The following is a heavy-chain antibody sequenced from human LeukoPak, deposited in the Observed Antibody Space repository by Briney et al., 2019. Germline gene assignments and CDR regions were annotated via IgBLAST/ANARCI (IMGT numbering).Heavy chain of an antibody. Sequence: PGGSLRLSCAASGFTFSSYWMHWVRQAPGKGLVWVSRINSDGSSTSYADSVKGRFTISRDNAKNSLYLQMNSLRAEDTAVYYCARDRKITFGGVIVIPYYFDYWGQGTLVTVSS. D-gene: IGHD3-16*02. V-gene: IGHV3-74*01. CDR2: INSDGSST. J-gene: IGHJ4*02. CDR1: GFTFSSYW. CDR3: ARDRKITFGGVIVIPYYFDY.